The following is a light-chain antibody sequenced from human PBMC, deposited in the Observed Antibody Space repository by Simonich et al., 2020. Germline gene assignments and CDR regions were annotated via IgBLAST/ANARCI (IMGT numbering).Light chain of an antibody. Sequence: QSALTQPRSVSGSPGQSVTISCTGTSRDVGGYNLVSWYQQHPGKAPKLMIYEGSKRPAGVSNRFSGSKSGNTASLTISGLQAEDEADYYCCSYAGSSTYVVFGGGTKLTVL. CDR3: CSYAGSSTYVV. CDR1: SRDVGGYNL. V-gene: IGLV2-23*01. CDR2: EGS. J-gene: IGLJ2*01.